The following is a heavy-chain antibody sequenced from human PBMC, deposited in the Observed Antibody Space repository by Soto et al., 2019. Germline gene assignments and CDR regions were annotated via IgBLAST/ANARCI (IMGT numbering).Heavy chain of an antibody. CDR3: TRDALAPLVY. Sequence: GGSLRLSCTASGFTFGDYAMSWVRQAPGKGLEWVGFIRSKAYGGTTEYAASVKGRFTISRDDSKSIAYLQMNSLKTEDTAVYYCTRDALAPLVYWGQGTLVTVSS. CDR2: IRSKAYGGTT. D-gene: IGHD3-16*02. J-gene: IGHJ4*02. V-gene: IGHV3-49*04. CDR1: GFTFGDYA.